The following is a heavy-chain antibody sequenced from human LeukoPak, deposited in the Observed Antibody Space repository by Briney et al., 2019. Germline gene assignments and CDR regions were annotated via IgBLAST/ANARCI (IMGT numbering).Heavy chain of an antibody. Sequence: SETLSLTCAVYGGSFSGYYWSWIRQPPGKGLEWIGEINHSGSTNYNPSLKSRVTISVDTSKNQFSLKLSSVTAADTAVYYCARNTVTTRGYYYYYYYMDVWGKGTTVTVSS. CDR2: INHSGST. CDR1: GGSFSGYY. V-gene: IGHV4-34*01. CDR3: ARNTVTTRGYYYYYYYMDV. D-gene: IGHD4-17*01. J-gene: IGHJ6*03.